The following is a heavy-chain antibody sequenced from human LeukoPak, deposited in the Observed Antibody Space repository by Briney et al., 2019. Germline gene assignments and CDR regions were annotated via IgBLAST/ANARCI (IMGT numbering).Heavy chain of an antibody. CDR1: GFTFSSYS. J-gene: IGHJ4*02. CDR2: IRSSSSTI. CDR3: AREVPNLDYFDY. V-gene: IGHV3-48*01. Sequence: GGSLRLSCAASGFTFSSYSMNWVRQAPGKGLEWVSYIRSSSSTIYYADSVKGRFTISRDNAKNSLYLQMNSLRAEDTAVYYCAREVPNLDYFDYWGQGTLVTVSS.